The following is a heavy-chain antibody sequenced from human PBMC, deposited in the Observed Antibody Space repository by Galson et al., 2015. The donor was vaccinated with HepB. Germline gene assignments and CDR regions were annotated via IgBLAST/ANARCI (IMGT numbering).Heavy chain of an antibody. CDR2: IRSKAYGGTT. Sequence: SLRLSCAASGFTFSSYWMSWVRQAPGKGLEWVGFIRSKAYGGTTEYAASVKGRFTISRDDSKSIAYLQMNSLKTEDTAVYYCTRGGKDYVWGSYRLDYWGQGTLVTVSS. J-gene: IGHJ4*02. V-gene: IGHV3-49*04. CDR1: GFTFSSYW. CDR3: TRGGKDYVWGSYRLDY. D-gene: IGHD3-16*02.